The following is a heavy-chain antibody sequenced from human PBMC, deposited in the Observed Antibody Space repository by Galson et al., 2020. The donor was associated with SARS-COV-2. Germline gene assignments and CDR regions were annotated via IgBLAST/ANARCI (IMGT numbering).Heavy chain of an antibody. J-gene: IGHJ6*02. V-gene: IGHV4-59*01. CDR1: GVSISTYY. D-gene: IGHD2-2*01. Sequence: SEPLSLTCTVSGVSISTYYWNWVRQPPGKGLEWIGEIFDSGSTYYNPPLKGRVTISVDTSKNQFSLKLISVTAADTAVYYCARSTRLKYPMDVWGQGTTVTVSS. CDR3: ARSTRLKYPMDV. CDR2: IFDSGST.